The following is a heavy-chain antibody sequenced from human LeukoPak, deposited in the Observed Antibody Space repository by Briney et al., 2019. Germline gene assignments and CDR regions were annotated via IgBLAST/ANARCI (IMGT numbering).Heavy chain of an antibody. J-gene: IGHJ4*02. Sequence: SGTLCLTCTVSGGAVNSYYWSWIRQTPGKGLGWIGYISHSGNTDYAPSLKSRVTMSLDTSKNQFALKLSSVTAADTALYYCARGFCSDEICQVFTHWGQGTLVTVST. CDR3: ARGFCSDEICQVFTH. CDR2: ISHSGNT. D-gene: IGHD3-3*01. V-gene: IGHV4-59*02. CDR1: GGAVNSYY.